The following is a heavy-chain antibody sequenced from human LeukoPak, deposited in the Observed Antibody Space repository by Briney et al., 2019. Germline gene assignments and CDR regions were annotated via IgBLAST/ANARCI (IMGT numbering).Heavy chain of an antibody. Sequence: SETLSLTCTVSGGSISSYYWGWIRQRPGKGLEWIGNILYSGSTYYSPSLKSRVTISLDTSRNQFSLKLTSVTAADTAVYYCAKSNGYGLVDIWGQGTMVTVSS. CDR3: AKSNGYGLVDI. V-gene: IGHV4-39*07. D-gene: IGHD3-10*01. CDR2: ILYSGST. CDR1: GGSISSYY. J-gene: IGHJ3*02.